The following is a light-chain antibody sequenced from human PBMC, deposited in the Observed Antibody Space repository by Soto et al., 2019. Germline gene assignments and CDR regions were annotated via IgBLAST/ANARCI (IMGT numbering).Light chain of an antibody. CDR1: SSNIGAGYH. CDR2: GNS. V-gene: IGLV1-40*01. CDR3: QSYDSSLSGVV. Sequence: QPLLTQPPSVSGAPGQRVTISCTGSSSNIGAGYHVHWYQQLPGTAPKLLIYGNSNRPSGVPDRFSGSKSGTSASLAITGLQAEDEADYYCQSYDSSLSGVVFGGGTKLTVL. J-gene: IGLJ2*01.